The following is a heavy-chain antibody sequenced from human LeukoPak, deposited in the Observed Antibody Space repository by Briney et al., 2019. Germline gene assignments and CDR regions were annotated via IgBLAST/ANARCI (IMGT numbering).Heavy chain of an antibody. V-gene: IGHV3-49*03. D-gene: IGHD1-26*01. Sequence: GRSLRLSCTASGFTFGDYAMSWFRQAPGKGLEWVGFIRSKAYGGTTEYAASVKGRFTISRDDSKSIAYLQMNSLKTEDTAVYYCTRDVNSGSYDAFDIWGQGTMVTVSS. CDR2: IRSKAYGGTT. CDR1: GFTFGDYA. CDR3: TRDVNSGSYDAFDI. J-gene: IGHJ3*02.